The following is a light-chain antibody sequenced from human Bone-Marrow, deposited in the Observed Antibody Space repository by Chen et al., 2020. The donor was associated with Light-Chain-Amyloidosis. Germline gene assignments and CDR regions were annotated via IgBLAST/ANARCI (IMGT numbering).Light chain of an antibody. CDR1: NIGSPR. V-gene: IGLV3-21*02. J-gene: IGLJ3*02. Sequence: SYVLTQPSSVSVAPGQTVSTACGGNNIGSPRVHWYQQTPGQAPLLVVYSESARPYGIPERLSGSNSGNTATLTISRVDAGDEADYYWQVWDRSSARPVFGGGTKLTVL. CDR2: SES. CDR3: QVWDRSSARPV.